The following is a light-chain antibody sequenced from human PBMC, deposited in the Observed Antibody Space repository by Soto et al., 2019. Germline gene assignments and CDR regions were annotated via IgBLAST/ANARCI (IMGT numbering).Light chain of an antibody. CDR1: QSVSNNY. CDR3: QQLNSYPIT. Sequence: EIVLRQSPGTLSLSPGERATLSCRASQSVSNNYLAWYQQKPGQAPRLLIYGASNRATGIPDRFSGSGSGTDFTLTISRLEPEDFATYYCQQLNSYPITFGQGTRLEIK. J-gene: IGKJ5*01. V-gene: IGKV3-20*01. CDR2: GAS.